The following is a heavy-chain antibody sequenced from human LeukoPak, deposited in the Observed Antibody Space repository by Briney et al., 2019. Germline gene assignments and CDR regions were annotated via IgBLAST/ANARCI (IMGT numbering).Heavy chain of an antibody. D-gene: IGHD5-18*01. CDR2: ISAYNGNT. CDR1: GYTFTSYG. Sequence: ASVMVSCKASGYTFTSYGISWVRQAPGQGLEWMGWISAYNGNTNYAQKLQGRVTMTTDTSTSTAYMELRSLRSDDTAVYYCARDLGYSYGYWYFDYWGQGTLVTVSS. CDR3: ARDLGYSYGYWYFDY. J-gene: IGHJ4*02. V-gene: IGHV1-18*04.